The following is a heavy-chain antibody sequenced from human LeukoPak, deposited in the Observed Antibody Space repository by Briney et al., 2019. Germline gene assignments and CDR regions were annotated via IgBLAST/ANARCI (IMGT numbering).Heavy chain of an antibody. CDR3: AVPNGDGNPPGFDY. Sequence: GGSLRLSCAASGFTFSSYSMNWVRQAPGKGLEWVSAISGSGGSTYYADSVKGRFTISRDNSKNTLYLQMNSLRAEDTAVYYCAVPNGDGNPPGFDYWGQGTLVTVSS. J-gene: IGHJ4*02. D-gene: IGHD2-8*01. CDR1: GFTFSSYS. CDR2: ISGSGGST. V-gene: IGHV3-23*01.